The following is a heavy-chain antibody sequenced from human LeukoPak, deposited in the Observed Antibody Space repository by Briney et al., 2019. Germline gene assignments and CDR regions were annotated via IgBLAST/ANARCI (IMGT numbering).Heavy chain of an antibody. CDR1: GFTFKDYS. J-gene: IGHJ4*02. CDR2: LSGSSASV. CDR3: ARPLSYCYDAFDYAH. Sequence: GGSLRLSCTTSGFTFKDYSMTWVRQRPGRGLVWVAVLSGSSASVYYADSVKGRFTISRDNAKDTPYLQLNNLRSDDAAIYYCARPLSYCYDAFDYAHWGQGTLVAVSS. D-gene: IGHD2-2*01. V-gene: IGHV3-23*01.